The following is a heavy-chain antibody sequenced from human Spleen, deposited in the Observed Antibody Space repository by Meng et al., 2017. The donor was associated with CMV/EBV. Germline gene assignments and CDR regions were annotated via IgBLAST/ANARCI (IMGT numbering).Heavy chain of an antibody. J-gene: IGHJ6*02. CDR3: ARDKKLGSGTFYYYYATDL. CDR1: GFSFSSYA. Sequence: GESLKISCAASGFSFSSYAMHWVRQAPGKGLEWVAVISYDGSSKYYADSVKGRFTMSRDNSKNTLYLQMNSLRADDTAVYYCARDKKLGSGTFYYYYATDLWGQGTTVTVSS. CDR2: ISYDGSSK. D-gene: IGHD3-10*01. V-gene: IGHV3-30*04.